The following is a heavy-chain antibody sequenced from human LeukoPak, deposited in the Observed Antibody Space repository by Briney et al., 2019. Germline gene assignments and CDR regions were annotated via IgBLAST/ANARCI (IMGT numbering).Heavy chain of an antibody. CDR2: ISHSGST. CDR3: ARRRGGYSYSFDY. CDR1: GGSFSGYY. Sequence: SETLSLTCAVYGGSFSGYYWSWIRQPPGKGLEWIGKISHSGSTNYNPSLKSRVTISVDTSKNQFSLKLSSVTAADTAVYYCARRRGGYSYSFDYWGQGTLVTVSS. V-gene: IGHV4-34*01. D-gene: IGHD5-18*01. J-gene: IGHJ4*02.